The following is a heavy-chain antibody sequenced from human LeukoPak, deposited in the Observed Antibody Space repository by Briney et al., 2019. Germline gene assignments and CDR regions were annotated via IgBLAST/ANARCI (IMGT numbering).Heavy chain of an antibody. J-gene: IGHJ4*02. CDR1: GFTFSSYA. CDR2: ISGSGGST. CDR3: AKDQIRYSYGPGLFDY. D-gene: IGHD5-18*01. V-gene: IGHV3-23*01. Sequence: PGGSLRLSCAASGFTFSSYAMSWVRQAPGKGLEWVSAISGSGGSTYYADSVKGRFTISRDNSKNTLYLQMNSLRAEDTAVYYCAKDQIRYSYGPGLFDYWGQGTLVTVSS.